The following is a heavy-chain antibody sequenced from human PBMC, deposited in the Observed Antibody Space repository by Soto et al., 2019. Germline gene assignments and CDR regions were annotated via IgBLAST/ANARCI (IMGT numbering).Heavy chain of an antibody. Sequence: GGSLRLSCAASGFTFGDHYLDWVRQAPGKGLEWVGRSRNKANDYSTAYAASVKGRFTISRDGSKDSLYLQMSSLEIEDTAVYYCARVVSRLYFDSWGQGTLVTVSS. CDR2: SRNKANDYST. CDR1: GFTFGDHY. CDR3: ARVVSRLYFDS. V-gene: IGHV3-72*01. D-gene: IGHD2-15*01. J-gene: IGHJ4*02.